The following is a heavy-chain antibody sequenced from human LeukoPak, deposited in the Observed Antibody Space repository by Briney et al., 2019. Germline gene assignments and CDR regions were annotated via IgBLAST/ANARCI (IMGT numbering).Heavy chain of an antibody. J-gene: IGHJ4*02. V-gene: IGHV3-7*01. CDR3: ARDPGFSSFDY. Sequence: GGSLRLSCAVSGFTFSDYWVTWVRQTPGKGLEFVANINRDGSVKNYVDSVKGRFTISRDNAKNSLYLQMTSLRVDDTAIYYCARDPGFSSFDYWGQGTLVTVSS. CDR1: GFTFSDYW. D-gene: IGHD3-3*02. CDR2: INRDGSVK.